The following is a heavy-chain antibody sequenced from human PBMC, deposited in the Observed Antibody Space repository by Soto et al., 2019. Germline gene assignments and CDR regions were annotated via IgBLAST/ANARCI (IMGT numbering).Heavy chain of an antibody. V-gene: IGHV1-69*13. CDR3: ARAFYSNSPYFDY. Sequence: SVKVSCKASGGTFSSYAISWVRQAPGQGLEWMGGIIPIFGTANYAQKFQGRVTITADESTCTAYMELSSLRSEDTAVYYCARAFYSNSPYFDYWGQGTLVTVSS. J-gene: IGHJ4*02. D-gene: IGHD4-4*01. CDR2: IIPIFGTA. CDR1: GGTFSSYA.